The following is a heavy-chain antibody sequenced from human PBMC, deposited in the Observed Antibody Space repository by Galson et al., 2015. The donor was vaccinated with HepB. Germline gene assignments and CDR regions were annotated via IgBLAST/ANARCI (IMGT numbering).Heavy chain of an antibody. D-gene: IGHD2-8*01. CDR2: LSGSGGST. CDR1: GFTFSNYA. V-gene: IGHV3-23*01. CDR3: AKDCTSDPPLYYMDV. J-gene: IGHJ6*03. Sequence: SLRLSCAASGFTFSNYAMSWVRQAPGKGLEWVSGLSGSGGSTYYADSVKGRFTISRDNSKNTLYLQMNSLRAEDTAVYYCAKDCTSDPPLYYMDVWGKGTTVTVYS.